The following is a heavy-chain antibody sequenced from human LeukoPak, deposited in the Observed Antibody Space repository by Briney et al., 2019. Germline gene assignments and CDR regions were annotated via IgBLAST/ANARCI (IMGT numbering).Heavy chain of an antibody. J-gene: IGHJ4*02. D-gene: IGHD3-16*01. CDR2: INQDGSEK. CDR1: GITFSRFW. Sequence: GGSLRLSCAASGITFSRFWMSWVRQAPAKGLQWVANINQDGSEKHYVDSVKGRFTISGDNAENSLYLQMNSLRAEDTAVYYCASGGHLDYWGQGALVTVAS. V-gene: IGHV3-7*03. CDR3: ASGGHLDY.